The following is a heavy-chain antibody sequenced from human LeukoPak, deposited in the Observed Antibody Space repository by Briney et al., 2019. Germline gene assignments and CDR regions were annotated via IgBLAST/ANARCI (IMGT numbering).Heavy chain of an antibody. J-gene: IGHJ1*01. V-gene: IGHV3-66*02. Sequence: GGSLRLSCAASGFTVSSNYMSWVRQAPGKGLERVSVIYSGGSTYYADSVKVRFTIPRDNSKNTLYLQMNSLRAEDTAVYYCARDGRNYYDSSGYPYAEYFQHWGQGTLVTVSS. CDR2: IYSGGST. CDR1: GFTVSSNY. CDR3: ARDGRNYYDSSGYPYAEYFQH. D-gene: IGHD3-22*01.